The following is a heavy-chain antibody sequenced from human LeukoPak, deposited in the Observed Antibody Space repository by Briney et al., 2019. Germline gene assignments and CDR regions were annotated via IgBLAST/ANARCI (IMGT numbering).Heavy chain of an antibody. CDR1: GFSLSSYA. J-gene: IGHJ6*03. Sequence: QAGGSLRLSCVASGFSLSSYAMHWVRQAPGKGLEYVSSMSNDGGSTYYANSVKGRFTISRDNPMNTLYLQMGSLRAEDMAVYYCAREYGGGFYYSYMDVWGKGTTVTVSS. CDR2: MSNDGGST. V-gene: IGHV3-64*01. CDR3: AREYGGGFYYSYMDV. D-gene: IGHD4-23*01.